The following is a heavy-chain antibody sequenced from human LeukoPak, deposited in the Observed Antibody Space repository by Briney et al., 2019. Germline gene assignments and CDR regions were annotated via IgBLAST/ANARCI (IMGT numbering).Heavy chain of an antibody. CDR2: INHSGST. J-gene: IGHJ4*02. V-gene: IGHV4-34*01. CDR3: ARGYDFWSGYYDY. D-gene: IGHD3-3*01. CDR1: GGSFSGYY. Sequence: SETLSLTCAVHGGSFSGYYWSWIRQPPGKGLEWIGEINHSGSTNYNPPLKSRVTISVDTSKNQFSLKLSSVTAADTAVYYCARGYDFWSGYYDYWGQGTLVTVSS.